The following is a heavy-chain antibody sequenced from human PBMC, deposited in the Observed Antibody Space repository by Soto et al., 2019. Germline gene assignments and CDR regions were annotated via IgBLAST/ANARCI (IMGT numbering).Heavy chain of an antibody. CDR1: DGSISTSSYY. V-gene: IGHV4-39*01. CDR3: ARGLISGSHYSGGWYYFDS. CDR2: IFYTGRT. D-gene: IGHD1-26*01. J-gene: IGHJ4*02. Sequence: SETLSLTCTVSDGSISTSSYYWGWIRQSPGKGLEWIGTIFYTGRTYYNPSLESRVTLSVDTSKNQFSLHLTSVTAADTAVYYCARGLISGSHYSGGWYYFDSWGQGTQVTVSS.